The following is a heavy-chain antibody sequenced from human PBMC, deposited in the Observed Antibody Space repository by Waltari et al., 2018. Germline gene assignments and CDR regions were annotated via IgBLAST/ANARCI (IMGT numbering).Heavy chain of an antibody. V-gene: IGHV3-23*01. J-gene: IGHJ4*02. CDR1: GFTFSTYR. CDR3: ATFKGDY. Sequence: EVQLLESGGGLVQPGGSLRLSCAASGFTFSTYRRSWVRQVPGGGVGGCSAISGSGTGTYYADSVKGRFTISRDNSKNTLSLQMNSLRAEDTALYYCATFKGDYWGQGTLVTVSS. CDR2: ISGSGTGT. D-gene: IGHD3-16*01.